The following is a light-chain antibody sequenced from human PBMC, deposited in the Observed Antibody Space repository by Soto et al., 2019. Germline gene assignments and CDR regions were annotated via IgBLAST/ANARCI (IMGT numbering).Light chain of an antibody. J-gene: IGKJ1*01. Sequence: PGERATLSCRASKSVSSYLXXYXQKXGXXXRXXXYDASNRATGIPARFSGSGSGTDFTLIISSLEPEDFAVYYCQQRSNWPRTFGQGNKVDIK. CDR2: DAS. CDR3: QQRSNWPRT. CDR1: KSVSSY. V-gene: IGKV3-11*01.